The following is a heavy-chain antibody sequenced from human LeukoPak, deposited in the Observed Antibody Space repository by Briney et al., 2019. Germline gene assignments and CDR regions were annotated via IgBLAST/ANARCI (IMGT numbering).Heavy chain of an antibody. J-gene: IGHJ4*02. D-gene: IGHD4-23*01. V-gene: IGHV3-23*01. CDR2: ISNSGSNT. CDR3: AKERSLNGGYSDGYFDH. CDR1: GFTFSNYA. Sequence: GGSLRLSCVASGFTFSNYAMSWVRQTPGKGLEWVSVISNSGSNTYYADSVKGRFTISRDNSKNTLYLQMNSLRAEDTALYHCAKERSLNGGYSDGYFDHWGQGTPVTVSS.